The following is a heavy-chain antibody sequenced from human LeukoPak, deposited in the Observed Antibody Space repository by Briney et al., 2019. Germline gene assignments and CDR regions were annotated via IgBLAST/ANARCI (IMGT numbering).Heavy chain of an antibody. D-gene: IGHD4-23*01. CDR1: GGTFSSYA. V-gene: IGHV1-69*13. Sequence: SVKVSCKASGGTFSSYAISWVRQAPGQGPEWMGGIIPIFGTANYAQKFQGRVTITADESTSTAYMELSSLRSEDTAVYYCARANSHRVEEAFDIWGQGTMVTVSS. J-gene: IGHJ3*02. CDR2: IIPIFGTA. CDR3: ARANSHRVEEAFDI.